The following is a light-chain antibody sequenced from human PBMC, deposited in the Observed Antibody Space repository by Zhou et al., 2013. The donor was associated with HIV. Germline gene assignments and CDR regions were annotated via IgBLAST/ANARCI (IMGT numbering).Light chain of an antibody. Sequence: DVVMTQSPLSLPVTLGQPASISCRSSQSLVRSDGSTYLIWFHQRPGQSLRRLIYRVSNRDSGVPDRFSGSGAGTDFTLRISRVEAEDVGVYYCMQGSHWPATFGQGTKVDIK. CDR2: RVS. CDR3: MQGSHWPAT. V-gene: IGKV2-30*02. J-gene: IGKJ1*01. CDR1: QSLVRSDGSTY.